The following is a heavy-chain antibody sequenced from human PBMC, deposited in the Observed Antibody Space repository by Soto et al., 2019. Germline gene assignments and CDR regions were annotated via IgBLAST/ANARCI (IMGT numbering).Heavy chain of an antibody. D-gene: IGHD3-10*01. CDR3: ATILLVS. J-gene: IGHJ4*02. Sequence: EVHLVESGGDLVQPGGSLRLSCAASGFTFSNYWMHWVRQAQGKGLVWVSRIGGDGTGIPYADXVKGRFTISRDGATNXXXXXXXXXXPEDTAXYYCATILLVSWRQGTLVTVSS. V-gene: IGHV3-74*03. CDR1: GFTFSNYW. CDR2: IGGDGTGI.